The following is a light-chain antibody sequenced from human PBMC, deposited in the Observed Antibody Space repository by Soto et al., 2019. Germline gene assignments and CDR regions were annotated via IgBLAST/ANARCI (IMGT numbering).Light chain of an antibody. CDR1: QSVSSSY. V-gene: IGKV3-20*01. Sequence: EILLTQSPVTLSLSPGERATLSCISSQSVSSSYLAWYQQKPGQAPRLLIYGASSRATGIPDRFSGSGSGTDFTLTISRLEPEDFAVYYCQQYGSSPTWTFGQGTKVDIK. CDR3: QQYGSSPTWT. J-gene: IGKJ1*01. CDR2: GAS.